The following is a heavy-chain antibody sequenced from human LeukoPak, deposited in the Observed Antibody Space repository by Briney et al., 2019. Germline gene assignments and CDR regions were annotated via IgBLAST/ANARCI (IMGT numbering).Heavy chain of an antibody. Sequence: SETLSLTCTVSGGSISSYYWSWIRQPPGKGLEWIGYIYYSGSTNYNPSLKSRVTKSVDTSKNQFSLKLSSVTAADTAVYYCARVGAATYGMDVWGQGTTVTVSS. CDR3: ARVGAATYGMDV. V-gene: IGHV4-59*01. CDR2: IYYSGST. D-gene: IGHD6-13*01. CDR1: GGSISSYY. J-gene: IGHJ6*02.